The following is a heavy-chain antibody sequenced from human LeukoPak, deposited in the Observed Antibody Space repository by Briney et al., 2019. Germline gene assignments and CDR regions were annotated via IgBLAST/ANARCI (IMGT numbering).Heavy chain of an antibody. CDR2: IKPGGSDT. D-gene: IGHD4-23*01. CDR3: ARRDYGGKQFDY. Sequence: GESLKISWKGSGYSFTSYWIAWVRQAPGKGLEWMGIIKPGGSDTRYSPSVPGQVTISTDKSISTAYLQWRSMKASDISMYYCARRDYGGKQFDYWGQGTLVTVPS. J-gene: IGHJ4*02. V-gene: IGHV5-51*01. CDR1: GYSFTSYW.